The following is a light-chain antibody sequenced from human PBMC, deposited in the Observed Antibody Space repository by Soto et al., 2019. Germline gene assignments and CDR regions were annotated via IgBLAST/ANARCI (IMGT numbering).Light chain of an antibody. CDR3: QQYNSWPRT. CDR2: VAS. Sequence: EIVMTQSPATLSVSPGERATLSCRASQSVSSNLAWYQQKPGQAPSLLIYVASTRATGIPARFRGSGSGTEFTLTISRLQSEHFAVYYCQQYNSWPRTFGQGTQVEIK. V-gene: IGKV3-15*01. J-gene: IGKJ1*01. CDR1: QSVSSN.